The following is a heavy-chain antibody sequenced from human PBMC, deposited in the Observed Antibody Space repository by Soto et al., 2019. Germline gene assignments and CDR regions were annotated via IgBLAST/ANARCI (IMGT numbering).Heavy chain of an antibody. CDR2: IYPGDSET. D-gene: IGHD3-22*01. CDR3: ARQGSHFDRNSFGY. J-gene: IGHJ4*02. V-gene: IGHV5-51*01. Sequence: GESLKISCKGSVYSFSNYWIGWVRQMPGKGLEWMGVIYPGDSETRFSPSFQGQVTISADKSIYTAYLQWRSLKASDSAMYYCARQGSHFDRNSFGYWGQGTLVTVSS. CDR1: VYSFSNYW.